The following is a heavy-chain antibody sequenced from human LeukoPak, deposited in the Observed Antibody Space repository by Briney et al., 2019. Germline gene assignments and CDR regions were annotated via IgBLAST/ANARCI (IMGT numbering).Heavy chain of an antibody. CDR2: IIPIFGTA. V-gene: IGHV1-69*05. CDR3: ARDEWERPRFDP. Sequence: ASVKVSCKASGGTFSSDAISWLRQAPGQGLEWMGRIIPIFGTANYAQKFQGRVTITTDESTSTAYMELSSLRSEDTAVYYCARDEWERPRFDPWGQGTLVTVSS. CDR1: GGTFSSDA. J-gene: IGHJ5*02. D-gene: IGHD1-26*01.